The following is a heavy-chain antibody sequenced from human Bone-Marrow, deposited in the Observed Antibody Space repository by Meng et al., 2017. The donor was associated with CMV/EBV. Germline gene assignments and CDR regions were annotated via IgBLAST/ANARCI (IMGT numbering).Heavy chain of an antibody. D-gene: IGHD1-1*01. V-gene: IGHV3-23*03. Sequence: GESLKISCAASGFTFSSYAMSWVRQAPGKGLEWVSVIYSGGSSTYYADSVKGRFTISRDNSKNTLYLQMNSLRAEDTAVYYCAKVSQYNFDYWGQGTLVTVSS. CDR3: AKVSQYNFDY. J-gene: IGHJ4*02. CDR2: IYSGGSST. CDR1: GFTFSSYA.